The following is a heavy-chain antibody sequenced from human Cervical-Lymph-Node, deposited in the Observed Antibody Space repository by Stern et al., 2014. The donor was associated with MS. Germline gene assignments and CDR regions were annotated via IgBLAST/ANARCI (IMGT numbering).Heavy chain of an antibody. CDR1: GGSISSSSYY. CDR2: IYYSGST. J-gene: IGHJ4*02. CDR3: ASHLPYYDSSGYYAPLVY. V-gene: IGHV4-39*01. D-gene: IGHD3-22*01. Sequence: VQLQESGPGLVKPSETLSLTCTVSGGSISSSSYYWGWIRQPPGKGLEWIGRIYYSGSTYYNPSLKSRVTIYVDTSQDQFSLKLSSVTAADTAVYYCASHLPYYDSSGYYAPLVYWGQGTLVTVSS.